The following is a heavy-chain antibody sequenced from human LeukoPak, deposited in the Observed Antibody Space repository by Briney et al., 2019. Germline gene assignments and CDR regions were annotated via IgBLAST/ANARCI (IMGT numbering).Heavy chain of an antibody. D-gene: IGHD4-23*01. V-gene: IGHV4-59*08. Sequence: SETLSLTCTVTGGSLTNYFWSWIRQPPGTGLEWIGYIHSSGSPHYNPSFESRVTTLVDTSKNQFSLNLNSVTAADTAVYYCTRHPGGNDAHRFDYWGQGLLVTVSS. J-gene: IGHJ4*02. CDR1: GGSLTNYF. CDR2: IHSSGSP. CDR3: TRHPGGNDAHRFDY.